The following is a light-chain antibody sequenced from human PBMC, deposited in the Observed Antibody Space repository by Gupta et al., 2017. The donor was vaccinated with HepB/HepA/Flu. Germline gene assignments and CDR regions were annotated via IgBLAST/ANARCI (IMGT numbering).Light chain of an antibody. V-gene: IGLV1-40*01. J-gene: IGLJ2*01. Sequence: QSVLTQPPSVSGAPGHRVTISRPGSSSNSGAGYDGHWYQQRPGKAPKLVIYDNNNRPSGVPDRFSGSKSGTSASLAITGLQAEDEADDDGQSYDNSLSGFLIFGGGTKLAVL. CDR1: SSNSGAGYD. CDR3: QSYDNSLSGFLI. CDR2: DNN.